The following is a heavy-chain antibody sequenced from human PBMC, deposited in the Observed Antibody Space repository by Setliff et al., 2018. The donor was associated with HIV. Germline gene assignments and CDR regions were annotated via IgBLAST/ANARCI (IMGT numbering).Heavy chain of an antibody. Sequence: KPSETLSLTCAVYGGSLSGYYWTWIRQSPGKGLEWIGDINHSGNTHYSPSLKNRVTLSIDTSKNQFSLKLKSVAAADTAVYYCARGKRYCTNTTCNGGRGCDSWGQGTLVTVSS. J-gene: IGHJ4*02. CDR2: INHSGNT. CDR3: ARGKRYCTNTTCNGGRGCDS. CDR1: GGSLSGYY. D-gene: IGHD2-2*01. V-gene: IGHV4-34*01.